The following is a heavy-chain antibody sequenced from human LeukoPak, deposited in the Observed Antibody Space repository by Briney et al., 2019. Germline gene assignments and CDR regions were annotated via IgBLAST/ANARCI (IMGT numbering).Heavy chain of an antibody. D-gene: IGHD6-6*01. J-gene: IGHJ6*03. CDR3: AREGSSDYYYYYYYMDV. CDR2: IWYDGSNK. Sequence: PGGSLRLSCAASGFTFSSYGMHWVRQAPGKGLEWVAVIWYDGSNKYYADSVKGRFTISRDNSKNTLYLQMNSLRAEDTAVYYCAREGSSDYYYYYYYMDVWGKGTTVTVSS. V-gene: IGHV3-33*01. CDR1: GFTFSSYG.